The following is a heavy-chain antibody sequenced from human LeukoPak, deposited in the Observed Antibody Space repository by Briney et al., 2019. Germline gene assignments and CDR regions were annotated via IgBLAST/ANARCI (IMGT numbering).Heavy chain of an antibody. CDR2: ISSSGSTI. CDR3: ARGKDTGRQYNFDH. Sequence: PGGSLRLSCAASGFTFSDYYMSWIRQAPGKGLEWVSYISSSGSTIYYADFVKGRFTISRDNSKNTLYLQMNSLRPEDTAVYYCARGKDTGRQYNFDHWGQGIPVTVAS. D-gene: IGHD5-18*01. V-gene: IGHV3-11*01. J-gene: IGHJ4*02. CDR1: GFTFSDYY.